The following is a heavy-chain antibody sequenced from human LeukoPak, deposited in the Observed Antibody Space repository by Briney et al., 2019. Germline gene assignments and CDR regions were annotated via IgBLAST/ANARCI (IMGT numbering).Heavy chain of an antibody. D-gene: IGHD3-10*01. V-gene: IGHV3-30*01. CDR1: GFTFSSYA. CDR3: ARESTYYYDSGSSGPHYFDF. Sequence: PGGSLRLSCAASGFTFSSYATHWVRQAPGKGLEWVALISYHGDITYYADSVKGRFTLSRDNSKTTLFLQLNSLRAEDTAVYYCARESTYYYDSGSSGPHYFDFWGQGTLVTVSS. CDR2: ISYHGDIT. J-gene: IGHJ4*02.